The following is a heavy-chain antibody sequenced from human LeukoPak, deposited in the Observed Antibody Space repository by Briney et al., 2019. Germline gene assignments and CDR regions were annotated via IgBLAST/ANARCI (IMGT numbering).Heavy chain of an antibody. J-gene: IGHJ2*01. D-gene: IGHD1-26*01. Sequence: SETLPLTCAVYSGSFSGYYWSWIRQPPGKGLEWIGEINHSGSTNYNPSLKSRVTISVDTSKNQFSLKLSSVAAADTAVYYCARLHTASGSYYNWYFDLWGRGTLVTVSS. V-gene: IGHV4-34*01. CDR1: SGSFSGYY. CDR3: ARLHTASGSYYNWYFDL. CDR2: INHSGST.